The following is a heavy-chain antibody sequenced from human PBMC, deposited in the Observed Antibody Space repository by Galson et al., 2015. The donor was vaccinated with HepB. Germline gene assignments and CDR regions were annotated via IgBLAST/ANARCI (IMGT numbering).Heavy chain of an antibody. V-gene: IGHV3-15*07. CDR2: IKSKSDKGPT. J-gene: IGHJ3*01. CDR3: TTGRIVTSWYSGASAFDV. D-gene: IGHD2-15*01. CDR1: GFTFNNVW. Sequence: SLRLSCAASGFTFNNVWMNWVRQAPGRGREWAGRIKSKSDKGPTASNPPVRGRFTISRDDSKNMLFLHMNSLEIEDTAVYYCTTGRIVTSWYSGASAFDVWGPGTMVTVSS.